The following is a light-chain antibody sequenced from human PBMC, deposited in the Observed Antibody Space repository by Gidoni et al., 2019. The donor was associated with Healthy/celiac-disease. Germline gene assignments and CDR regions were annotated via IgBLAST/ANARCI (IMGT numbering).Light chain of an antibody. CDR2: DAS. J-gene: IGKJ4*01. Sequence: EIVLTQSPATLSLSPGERDTLSCRARQSVSSYLAWYQQQPGQAPRLLIYDASNRATGIPARFSGSGSGTDFTLTISSLEPEDFAVYYCQQRSNWPAFGGGTKVEIK. V-gene: IGKV3-11*01. CDR1: QSVSSY. CDR3: QQRSNWPA.